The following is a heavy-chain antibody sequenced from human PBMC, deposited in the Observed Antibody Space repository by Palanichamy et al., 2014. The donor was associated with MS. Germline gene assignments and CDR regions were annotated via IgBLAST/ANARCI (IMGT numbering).Heavy chain of an antibody. Sequence: QVQLVQSGAEVKKPGAAVKVSCKAFGYTFTSYYMHWVRQAPGQGPEWVGIINPSGGSVSYAPKFQARVTMTGDTTTSTVYMELSSLRSEDTAVYYCARALPRSSVMGGDYWGQGTLVTVSS. CDR2: INPSGGSV. J-gene: IGHJ4*02. CDR1: GYTFTSYY. D-gene: IGHD3-10*01. V-gene: IGHV1-46*01. CDR3: ARALPRSSVMGGDY.